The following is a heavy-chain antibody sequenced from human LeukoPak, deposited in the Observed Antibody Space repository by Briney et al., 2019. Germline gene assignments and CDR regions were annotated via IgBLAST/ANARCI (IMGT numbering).Heavy chain of an antibody. CDR2: IYSSGST. CDR3: ARGPDIVVVQPTNSYYFDY. Sequence: PSETLSLTCTVSGASISSGSYYWNWIRQPAGKGLEWIGRIYSSGSTNYNPSLKSRVTISVDTSKNQFSLRLSSVTAADTAVYYCARGPDIVVVQPTNSYYFDYWGQGTLVTVSS. J-gene: IGHJ4*02. V-gene: IGHV4-61*02. CDR1: GASISSGSYY. D-gene: IGHD2-15*01.